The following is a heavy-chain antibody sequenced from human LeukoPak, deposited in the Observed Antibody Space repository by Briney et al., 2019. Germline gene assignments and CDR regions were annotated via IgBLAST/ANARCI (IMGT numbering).Heavy chain of an antibody. V-gene: IGHV4-59*01. CDR2: TYYSGNT. J-gene: IGHJ6*02. D-gene: IGHD1-26*01. CDR3: ARASGTYADYGMDV. CDR1: GASISSYH. Sequence: SETLSLTCTVSGASISSYHWNWIRQPPGKGLEWIGYTYYSGNTNYNPSLKSRVTISVDTSKKKFSLKLSFVTAADTAVYYCARASGTYADYGMDVWGQGTTVTVSS.